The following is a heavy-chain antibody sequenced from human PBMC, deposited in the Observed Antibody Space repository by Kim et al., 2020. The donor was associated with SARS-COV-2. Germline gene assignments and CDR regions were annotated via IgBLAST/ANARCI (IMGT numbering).Heavy chain of an antibody. J-gene: IGHJ6*02. CDR2: FDPEEGEI. CDR1: GDTLTQLS. D-gene: IGHD3-10*01. Sequence: ASVKVSCKVSGDTLTQLSMHWVRQAPGKGLEWMGGFDPEEGEIIYAQKFKGRVTMTEDTSTDTAYMELSSLRSEDTAVYYCATDSDRKKRGYYYYYGLDVWGRGTTVTVSS. V-gene: IGHV1-24*01. CDR3: ATDSDRKKRGYYYYYGLDV.